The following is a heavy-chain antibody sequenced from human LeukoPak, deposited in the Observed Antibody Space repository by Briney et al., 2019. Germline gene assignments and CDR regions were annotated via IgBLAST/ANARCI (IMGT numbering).Heavy chain of an antibody. CDR3: ARDPLLGHEWYQLLNYYYYYMDV. D-gene: IGHD2-2*01. V-gene: IGHV1-2*02. J-gene: IGHJ6*03. CDR2: INPNSGGT. Sequence: GASVKVSCKASGYTFTGYYMHWVRQAPGQGLEWMGWINPNSGGTNYAQKFQGRVTMTRDTSISTAYMELSRLRSDDTAVYYCARDPLLGHEWYQLLNYYYYYMDVWGKGTTVTVSS. CDR1: GYTFTGYY.